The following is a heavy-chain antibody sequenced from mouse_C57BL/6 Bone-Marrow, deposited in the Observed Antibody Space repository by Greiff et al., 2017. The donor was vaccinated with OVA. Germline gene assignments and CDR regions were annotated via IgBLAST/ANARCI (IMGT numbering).Heavy chain of an antibody. CDR2: IWSGGST. Sequence: VQRVESGPGLVQPSQSLSITCTASGFSLTSYGVHWVRQSPGKGLEWLGVIWSGGSTDYNAAFISRLSIIKDNSKSQVFFKMNSLQADDTAIYYCARKNGSSYWYFDVWGTGTTVTVSS. D-gene: IGHD1-1*01. J-gene: IGHJ1*03. CDR1: GFSLTSYG. CDR3: ARKNGSSYWYFDV. V-gene: IGHV2-2*01.